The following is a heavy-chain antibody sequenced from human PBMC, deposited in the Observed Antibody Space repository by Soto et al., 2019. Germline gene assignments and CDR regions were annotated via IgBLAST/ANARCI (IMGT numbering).Heavy chain of an antibody. D-gene: IGHD3-3*01. J-gene: IGHJ6*02. CDR2: IYYSGST. CDR1: GGSISSGDYY. V-gene: IGHV4-30-4*01. CDR3: ARHGAYYDVWSGYPGMYYGMDV. Sequence: PSETLSLTCTVSGGSISSGDYYWSWIRQPPGKGLEWIGYIYYSGSTYYNPSLKSRVTISVDTSKNQFSLKLSSVTAADTAVYYCARHGAYYDVWSGYPGMYYGMDVWGQGTTVTVSS.